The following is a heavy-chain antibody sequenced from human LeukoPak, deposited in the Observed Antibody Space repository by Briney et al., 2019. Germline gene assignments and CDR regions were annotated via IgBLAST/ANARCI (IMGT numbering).Heavy chain of an antibody. D-gene: IGHD4-17*01. V-gene: IGHV1-2*06. CDR2: INPNSGGT. Sequence: ASVKVSCKASGYTFTSYAMHWVRQAPGQGLEWMGRINPNSGGTNYAQKFQGRVTMTRDTSISTAYMELSRLRSDDTAVYYCARDAPTVTTRYNWFDPWGQGTLVTVSS. CDR1: GYTFTSYA. J-gene: IGHJ5*02. CDR3: ARDAPTVTTRYNWFDP.